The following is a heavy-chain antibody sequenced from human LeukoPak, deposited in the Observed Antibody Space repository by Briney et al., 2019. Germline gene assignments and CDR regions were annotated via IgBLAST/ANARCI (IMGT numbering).Heavy chain of an antibody. CDR2: ISGSGGST. CDR3: AKEVPSRLVVPAARSNYFDY. V-gene: IGHV3-23*01. D-gene: IGHD2-2*01. J-gene: IGHJ4*02. Sequence: GGSLRLSCAAYGFTFSSIAMSWVRHAPGKGLEWVSAISGSGGSTHYADSVKGRFTISRDNSKNTLYLQMNSLRAEDTDVYYCAKEVPSRLVVPAARSNYFDYWGQGTLVTVSS. CDR1: GFTFSSIA.